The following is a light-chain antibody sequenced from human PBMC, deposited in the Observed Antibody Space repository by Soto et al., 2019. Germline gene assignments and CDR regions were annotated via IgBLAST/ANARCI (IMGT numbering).Light chain of an antibody. Sequence: QPVLTQPASVSGSPGQSITISCTGTSSDVGGYNYVSWYQQHPGKAPKLIIYDVNNRPSGVSNRFSGSKSGNTASLTISGLQAEDEADYYCSSYTSSSTWVFGGGTKLTVL. CDR1: SSDVGGYNY. J-gene: IGLJ3*02. CDR3: SSYTSSSTWV. CDR2: DVN. V-gene: IGLV2-14*03.